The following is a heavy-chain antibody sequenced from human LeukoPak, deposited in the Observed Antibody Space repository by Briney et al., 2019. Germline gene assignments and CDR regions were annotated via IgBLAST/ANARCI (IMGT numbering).Heavy chain of an antibody. CDR2: ISTYSGKT. D-gene: IGHD3-10*01. Sequence: ASVKVSCKASGYTFTNYGISWVRQAPGQGLEWMGWISTYSGKTSCTQKVQDRVTMTRDTSTSTAYMELRSLRSDDTAVYYRSRFYYNGSGNDWYLYGMDVWGQGTTVTVSS. J-gene: IGHJ6*02. V-gene: IGHV1-18*01. CDR3: SRFYYNGSGNDWYLYGMDV. CDR1: GYTFTNYG.